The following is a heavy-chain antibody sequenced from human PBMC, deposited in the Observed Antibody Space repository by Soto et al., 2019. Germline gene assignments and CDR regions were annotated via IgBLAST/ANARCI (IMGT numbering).Heavy chain of an antibody. CDR2: VGWNGGDI. V-gene: IGHV3-9*01. D-gene: IGHD3-10*01. Sequence: GGSLRLSCAVSGFTLDDYTMHWVRQAPGKGLEWVSGVGWNGGDIVYADSVKGRFTVSRDNTRNSLYLQMNNLRAEDSGLYYCTRGPRPISTGTGAYWGQGTQVTVSS. CDR1: GFTLDDYT. CDR3: TRGPRPISTGTGAY. J-gene: IGHJ4*02.